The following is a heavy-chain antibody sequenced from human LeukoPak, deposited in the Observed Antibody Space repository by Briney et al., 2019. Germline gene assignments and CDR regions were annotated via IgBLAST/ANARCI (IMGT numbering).Heavy chain of an antibody. V-gene: IGHV3-23*01. CDR3: ARAQGALDY. D-gene: IGHD1-26*01. Sequence: GGSLRLSCAASGFTITTYAVNWVRQAPGKGVEWVSGIGGGGTEYYADSVKGRFIISSDNSQNLVHLQMNSLTVEDTAVYYCARAQGALDYWGQGTLVTVSS. J-gene: IGHJ4*02. CDR1: GFTITTYA. CDR2: IGGGGTE.